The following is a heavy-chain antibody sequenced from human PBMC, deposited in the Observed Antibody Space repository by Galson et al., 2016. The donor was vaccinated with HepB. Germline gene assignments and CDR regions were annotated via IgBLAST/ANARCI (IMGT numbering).Heavy chain of an antibody. CDR1: GFTFSSYG. CDR3: ARDLGGSSCLDY. Sequence: SLRLSCAASGFTFSSYGMHWVRQAPGQGLEWMAFIWYDAINKYCGDSVLGRFTISRDNSRNTLYLQMNSLRAEDTAVYYCARDLGGSSCLDYLGQGTLVTVSA. V-gene: IGHV3-33*01. CDR2: IWYDAINK. D-gene: IGHD6-6*01. J-gene: IGHJ4*02.